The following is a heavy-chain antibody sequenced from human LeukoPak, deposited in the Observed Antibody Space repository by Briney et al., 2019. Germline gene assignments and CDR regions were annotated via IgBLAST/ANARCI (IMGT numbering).Heavy chain of an antibody. V-gene: IGHV1-8*01. CDR3: ARRGGSYATFDY. CDR2: MNPNSGNT. CDR1: GYTFTSYD. D-gene: IGHD1-26*01. Sequence: ASVKVSCKASGYTFTSYDINWVRQATGQGLEWMGWMNPNSGNTGYAQKFQGRVTITRNTSISTAYMELSSLRSEDTAVYYCARRGGSYATFDYWGQGTLVTVSS. J-gene: IGHJ4*02.